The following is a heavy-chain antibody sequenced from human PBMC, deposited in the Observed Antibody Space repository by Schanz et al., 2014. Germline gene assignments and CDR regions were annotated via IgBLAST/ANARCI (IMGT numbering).Heavy chain of an antibody. CDR2: MYINSGST. CDR1: GFTVNTNY. V-gene: IGHV3-53*01. D-gene: IGHD5-12*01. Sequence: EVQLVESGGGLIQPGGSLRLSCAVSGFTVNTNYMSWVRQAPGKGLEWIPSMYINSGSTQYADSVKGRFTISRDISKNPIFLQMNSLRAEDTAVYFCARDGGRDGYNLAFDVWGQGTLVTVSS. J-gene: IGHJ3*01. CDR3: ARDGGRDGYNLAFDV.